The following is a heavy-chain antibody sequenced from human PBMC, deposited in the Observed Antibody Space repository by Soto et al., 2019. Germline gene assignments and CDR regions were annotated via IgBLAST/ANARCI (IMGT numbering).Heavy chain of an antibody. D-gene: IGHD6-19*01. CDR1: GVSFSSYG. CDR3: VAGQDFFDY. V-gene: IGHV3-30*03. J-gene: IGHJ4*02. Sequence: PGGSLRLSCAASGVSFSSYGMQWVRQAPGKGLEWEAVISYDGSNKYYADSVKDRFTISRDNSKKTLYLQMYSLRADDTAVYYCVAGQDFFDYSGQGTLVTGSS. CDR2: ISYDGSNK.